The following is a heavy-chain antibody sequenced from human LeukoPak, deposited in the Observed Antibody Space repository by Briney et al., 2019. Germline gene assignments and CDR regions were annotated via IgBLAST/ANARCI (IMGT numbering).Heavy chain of an antibody. CDR3: ARHTSGEALLDY. CDR2: IYYSGST. V-gene: IGHV4-59*08. J-gene: IGHJ4*02. Sequence: PSETLSLTCTVSGGSISSYYWSWIRQPPGKGLEWIGYIYYSGSTNYNPSLKSRVTISVDTSKNQFSLKLSSVTAADTAVYYCARHTSGEALLDYWGQGTLVTVSS. CDR1: GGSISSYY.